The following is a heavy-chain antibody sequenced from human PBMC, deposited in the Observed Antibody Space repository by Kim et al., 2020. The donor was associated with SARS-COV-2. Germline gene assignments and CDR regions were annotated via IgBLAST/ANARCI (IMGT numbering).Heavy chain of an antibody. CDR3: ARGIVVVPAATLEYFDY. Sequence: FQGRVTITADESTSTAYMELSSLRSADTAVYYCARGIVVVPAATLEYFDYWGQGTLVTVSS. D-gene: IGHD2-2*01. J-gene: IGHJ4*02. V-gene: IGHV1-69*01.